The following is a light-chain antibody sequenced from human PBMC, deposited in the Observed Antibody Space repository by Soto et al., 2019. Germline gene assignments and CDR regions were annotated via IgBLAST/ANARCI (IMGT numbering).Light chain of an antibody. CDR1: QSVSSSY. CDR3: HQYGSSLWT. Sequence: EIVLTQSPGTLSLSPGERATLSCRASQSVSSSYLAWYQQKPGQAPRLLIYGASSRATDIPDRFSGSGSGTDFPLTISRLEPEDFAVYYCHQYGSSLWTFGQGTKVEIK. J-gene: IGKJ1*01. V-gene: IGKV3-20*01. CDR2: GAS.